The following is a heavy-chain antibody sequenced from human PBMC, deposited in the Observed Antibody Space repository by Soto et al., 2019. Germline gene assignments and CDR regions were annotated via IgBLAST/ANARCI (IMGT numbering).Heavy chain of an antibody. V-gene: IGHV4-59*01. CDR3: AREYSSGWYNWFDP. D-gene: IGHD6-19*01. Sequence: SETLSLTCTVSGGSISSYYWSWIRQPPGKGLEWIWYIYYSGSTNYNPSLKSRVTISVDTSKNQFSLKLSSVTAADTAVYYCAREYSSGWYNWFDPWGQGTLVTVSS. J-gene: IGHJ5*02. CDR1: GGSISSYY. CDR2: IYYSGST.